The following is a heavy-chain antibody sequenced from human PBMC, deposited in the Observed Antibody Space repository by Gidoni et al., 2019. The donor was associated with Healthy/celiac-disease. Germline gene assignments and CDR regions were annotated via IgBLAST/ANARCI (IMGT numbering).Heavy chain of an antibody. CDR3: AKGINSYGIYFDY. V-gene: IGHV3-23*01. D-gene: IGHD5-18*01. CDR1: GFTFSSYA. Sequence: VQLLESGGGLVQPGGSLRLPCASSGFTFSSYAMSWVRQAPGKGLEWVSAISGSGGSTYYADSVKGRFTISRDNSKNTLYLQMNSLRAEDTAVYYCAKGINSYGIYFDYWGQGTLVTVSS. CDR2: ISGSGGST. J-gene: IGHJ4*02.